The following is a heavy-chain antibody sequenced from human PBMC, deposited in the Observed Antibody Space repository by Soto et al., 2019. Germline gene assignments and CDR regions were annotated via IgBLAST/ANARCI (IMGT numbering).Heavy chain of an antibody. CDR1: GFTFSSYW. D-gene: IGHD6-13*01. CDR3: VRDSRSSWPTFDS. Sequence: GGSLRLSCAASGFTFSSYWMSWVRQAPGKGLEWVANIQQDGGDENYVDSVKGRFPISRDNAKNSLYLQMKSLRVEDTAVYYCVRDSRSSWPTFDSWGQGILVTVSS. V-gene: IGHV3-7*01. CDR2: IQQDGGDE. J-gene: IGHJ4*02.